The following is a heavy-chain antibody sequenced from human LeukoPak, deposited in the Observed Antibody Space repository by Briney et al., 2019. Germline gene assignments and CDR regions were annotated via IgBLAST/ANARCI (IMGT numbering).Heavy chain of an antibody. CDR2: IFYSGTT. D-gene: IGHD6-13*01. CDR1: DDSISPLY. Sequence: SETLSLTCTVSDDSISPLYWGWIRQPPGKGLEFIGYIFYSGTTNFNPSLKSRVTLSVDTSKNQFSLRLNSVTAADTAVYYCARGGSAAKYYFDSWGQGNLVTVSS. CDR3: ARGGSAAKYYFDS. V-gene: IGHV4-59*11. J-gene: IGHJ4*02.